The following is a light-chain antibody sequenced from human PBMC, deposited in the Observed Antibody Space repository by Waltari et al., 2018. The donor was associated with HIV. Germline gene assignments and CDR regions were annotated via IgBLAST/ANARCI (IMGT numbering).Light chain of an antibody. J-gene: IGLJ1*01. CDR2: DVS. CDR3: SSYTSSSTLFV. CDR1: RSDICGYTC. V-gene: IGLV2-14*01. Sequence: QSALTQPASVSGSPAQSIPISCTGARSDICGYTCVSRYQQNPVKAPKLMFYDVSNRPSGFSNRCSGSKAGNTASLTISGLQAEDEADYYCSSYTSSSTLFVFGTGTKVTVL.